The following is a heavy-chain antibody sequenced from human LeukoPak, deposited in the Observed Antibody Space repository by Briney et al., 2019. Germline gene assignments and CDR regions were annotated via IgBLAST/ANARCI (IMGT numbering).Heavy chain of an antibody. D-gene: IGHD3-10*01. CDR2: ISWKSGSI. CDR1: GFTFHDYA. V-gene: IGHV3-9*03. CDR3: AKVHYGSGSYYNGAFDI. Sequence: GRSLRLSCAASGFTFHDYAMHWVRQAPGKGLEWVSSISWKSGSIGYADSVKGRFTISRDNAKNSLYLQMNSLSAEDMALYYCAKVHYGSGSYYNGAFDIWGQGTMVTVSS. J-gene: IGHJ3*02.